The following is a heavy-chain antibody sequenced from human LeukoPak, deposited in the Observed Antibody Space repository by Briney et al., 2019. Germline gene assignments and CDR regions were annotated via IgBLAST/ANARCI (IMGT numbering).Heavy chain of an antibody. J-gene: IGHJ4*02. CDR3: ARASLRYFDWLSPLDY. CDR1: GFTFSSYA. Sequence: PGGSLRLSCAASGFTFSSYAMHWVRQAPGKGLEWVAVISYDGSNKYYADSVKGRFTISRDNSKNTLYLQMNSLRAEDTAVYYCARASLRYFDWLSPLDYWGQGTLVTVSS. CDR2: ISYDGSNK. D-gene: IGHD3-9*01. V-gene: IGHV3-30*04.